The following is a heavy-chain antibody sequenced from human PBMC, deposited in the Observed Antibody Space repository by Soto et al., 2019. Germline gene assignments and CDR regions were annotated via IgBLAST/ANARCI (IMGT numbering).Heavy chain of an antibody. CDR3: AKDAGSGASCFVA. V-gene: IGHV3-11*01. CDR2: ISSSGTTK. CDR1: GFTFSDYY. Sequence: QVQLVESGGGLVKPGGSLRLSCAASGFTFSDYYMSWIRQAPGKGLEWVSHISSSGTTKYYADSVKGRFTISRDDAKNSLYLQMNSLRAEYSAVYYCAKDAGSGASCFVAWGQGTLVTVSS. J-gene: IGHJ5*02. D-gene: IGHD2-2*01.